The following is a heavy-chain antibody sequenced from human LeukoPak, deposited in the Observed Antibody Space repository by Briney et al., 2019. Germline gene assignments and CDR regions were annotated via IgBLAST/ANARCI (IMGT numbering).Heavy chain of an antibody. CDR2: ISAYNGNT. V-gene: IGHV1-18*01. CDR3: VRDHPITMIGVPSVY. D-gene: IGHD3-22*01. CDR1: GYTFTSYG. Sequence: ASVKVSCKASGYTFTSYGISWVRQAPGQGLEWMGWISAYNGNTNYAQKLQGRVTMTTDTSTSTAYMELRSLRSDDTAVYYCVRDHPITMIGVPSVYWGQGTLVTVSS. J-gene: IGHJ4*02.